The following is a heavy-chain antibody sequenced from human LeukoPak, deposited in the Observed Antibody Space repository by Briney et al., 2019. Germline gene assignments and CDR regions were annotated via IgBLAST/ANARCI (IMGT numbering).Heavy chain of an antibody. CDR3: ARNAYGTSSENYFDF. D-gene: IGHD6-6*01. J-gene: IGHJ4*02. CDR1: GGTFSSYV. Sequence: ASVKVSCKASGGTFSSYVVSWVRQAPGQGLEWMGGTTPVFGATIYTQKFQDRVTITTDESTGTAYMELRSLKSDDTAVYYCARNAYGTSSENYFDFWGRGTLVTVSS. V-gene: IGHV1-69*05. CDR2: TTPVFGAT.